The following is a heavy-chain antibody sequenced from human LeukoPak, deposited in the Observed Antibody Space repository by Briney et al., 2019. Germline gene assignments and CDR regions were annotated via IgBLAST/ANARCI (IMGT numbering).Heavy chain of an antibody. CDR2: INPSSGGA. CDR1: GYTFTGYY. V-gene: IGHV1-2*02. CDR3: ARSSPPTYYHFYYYMDV. Sequence: ASVKVSCKASGYTFTGYYLHWVRQAPGQGLKWMGWINPSSGGAKYAQNFQGRVIITTDTSISTAYMELSSLRSDDTTVYYCARSSPPTYYHFYYYMDVWGKGATVTVSS. J-gene: IGHJ6*03. D-gene: IGHD6-13*01.